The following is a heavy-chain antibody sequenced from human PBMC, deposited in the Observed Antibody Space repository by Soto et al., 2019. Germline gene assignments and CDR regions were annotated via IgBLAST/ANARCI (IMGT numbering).Heavy chain of an antibody. J-gene: IGHJ4*02. CDR2: IYYSGST. V-gene: IGHV4-39*01. D-gene: IGHD6-19*01. CDR3: ARTDSSGWHNLYDC. CDR1: GGSISSSSYY. Sequence: QLQLQESGPGLVKPSETLSLTCTVSGGSISSSSYYWGWIRQPPGKGLEWIGSIYYSGSTYYNPSLKSRVTISVDTSKNQFSLKLSSVTAADTAVYYCARTDSSGWHNLYDCWGQGTLVTVSS.